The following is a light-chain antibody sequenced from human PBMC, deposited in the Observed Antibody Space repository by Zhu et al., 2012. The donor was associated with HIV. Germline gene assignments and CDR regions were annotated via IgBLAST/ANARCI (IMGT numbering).Light chain of an antibody. CDR2: AAS. CDR3: QQLNTYPLFT. V-gene: IGKV1-9*01. J-gene: IGKJ3*01. Sequence: DIQMTQSPSSLSASVGDRVTITCRASQSIGGYLNWYQQKPGKAPKLLIFAASSLQSGVPSTFSGSGSGTEFTLTISSLQPEDFAIYYCQQLNTYPLFTFGPGTKVDIK. CDR1: QSIGGY.